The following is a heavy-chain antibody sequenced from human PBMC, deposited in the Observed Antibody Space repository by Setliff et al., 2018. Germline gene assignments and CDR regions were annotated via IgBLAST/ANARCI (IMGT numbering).Heavy chain of an antibody. CDR3: ARVDFTMIQGVLGL. CDR2: VYYSGYT. Sequence: PSETQSLTCNVSGGSVSSTSHYWGWIRQPPGKGMEWIGSVYYSGYTYYNPSLQSRVTISVDMSKNQFSMKLTSVTAADTAVYYCARVDFTMIQGVLGLWGQGTLVTVSS. CDR1: GGSVSSTSHY. V-gene: IGHV4-39*07. D-gene: IGHD3-10*01. J-gene: IGHJ1*01.